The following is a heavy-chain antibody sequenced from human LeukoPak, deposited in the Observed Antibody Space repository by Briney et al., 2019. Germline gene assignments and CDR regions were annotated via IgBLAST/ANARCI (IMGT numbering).Heavy chain of an antibody. CDR2: INHSGST. D-gene: IGHD6-13*01. Sequence: SSETLSLTCAVYGGSFSGYYWSWIRQPPGKGLEWIGEINHSGSTNYNPSLKSRVTISVDTSKNQFSLKLSSVTAADTAVYYCARRRRGSSSPRNYFDYWGQGTLVTVSS. CDR1: GGSFSGYY. J-gene: IGHJ4*02. CDR3: ARRRRGSSSPRNYFDY. V-gene: IGHV4-34*01.